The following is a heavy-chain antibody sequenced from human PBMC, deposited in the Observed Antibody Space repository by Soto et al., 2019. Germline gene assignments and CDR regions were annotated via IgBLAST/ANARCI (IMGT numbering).Heavy chain of an antibody. V-gene: IGHV1-69*13. CDR3: ASAFRLAYCGGDCYSELNYYYGMDV. J-gene: IGHJ6*02. CDR1: GGTFSSYA. Sequence: SVKVSCKASGGTFSSYAISWVRQAPGQGLEWMGGIIPIFGTANYAQKFQGRVTITADESTSTAYMELSSLRSEDTAVYYCASAFRLAYCGGDCYSELNYYYGMDVWGQGTTVTVSS. D-gene: IGHD2-21*02. CDR2: IIPIFGTA.